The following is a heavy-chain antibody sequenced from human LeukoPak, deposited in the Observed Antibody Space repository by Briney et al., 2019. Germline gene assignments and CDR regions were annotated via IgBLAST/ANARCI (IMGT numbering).Heavy chain of an antibody. CDR3: ARDVVYCSSTSCYAGDAFDI. Sequence: ASVNVSCKASGYTFTSYYMHWVRQAPGQGLEWMGIINPSGGSTSYAQKFQGRVTMTRDTSTSTVYMELSSLRSEDTAVYYCARDVVYCSSTSCYAGDAFDIWGQGTMVTVSS. CDR2: INPSGGST. CDR1: GYTFTSYY. D-gene: IGHD2-2*01. J-gene: IGHJ3*02. V-gene: IGHV1-46*01.